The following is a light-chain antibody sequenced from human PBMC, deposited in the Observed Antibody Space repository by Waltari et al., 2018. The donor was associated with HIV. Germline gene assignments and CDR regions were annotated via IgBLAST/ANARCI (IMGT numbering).Light chain of an antibody. V-gene: IGLV1-40*01. CDR1: RSNIGAGFF. J-gene: IGLJ2*01. CDR3: QSYDSSLRASV. CDR2: SDI. Sequence: QSALTQPPSVSGAPGQRVTISCTGNRSNIGAGFFVHWYQHLPGTAPKLLVYSDINRTSGVPDRFSGSKSGTAASLVITGLQAEDEADYYCQSYDSSLRASVFGGGTKLTVL.